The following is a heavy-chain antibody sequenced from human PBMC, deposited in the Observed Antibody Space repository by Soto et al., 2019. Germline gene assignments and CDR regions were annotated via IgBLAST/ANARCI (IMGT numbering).Heavy chain of an antibody. CDR3: TRDRYYSGSGSYYLDAFDI. V-gene: IGHV3-49*04. J-gene: IGHJ3*02. D-gene: IGHD3-10*01. Sequence: LRLSCTGSGFTFGDFAMSWVRQAPGKGLEWVGFIRSKAYGGTTEYAASVKGRFTISRDDSKSIAYLQVSSLKTEDTALYYCTRDRYYSGSGSYYLDAFDIWGHGTMVTVSS. CDR1: GFTFGDFA. CDR2: IRSKAYGGTT.